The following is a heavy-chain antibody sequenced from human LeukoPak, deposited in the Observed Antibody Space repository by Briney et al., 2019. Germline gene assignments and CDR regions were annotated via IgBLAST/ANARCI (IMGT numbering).Heavy chain of an antibody. V-gene: IGHV3-11*01. J-gene: IGHJ4*02. Sequence: GGSLRPSCAASGLTFSDYYMSWFRQAPGKGLEWASYISSSGDNIYYPDSVKGRFTISRDNSKNTLYLQMNSLRAEDTAVYYCAKATRSVAGPFDYWGQGTLVTVSS. CDR1: GLTFSDYY. CDR2: ISSSGDNI. D-gene: IGHD6-19*01. CDR3: AKATRSVAGPFDY.